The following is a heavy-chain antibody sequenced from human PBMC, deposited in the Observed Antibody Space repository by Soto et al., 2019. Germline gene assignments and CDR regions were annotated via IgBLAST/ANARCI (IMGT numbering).Heavy chain of an antibody. CDR2: ISYDGSNK. J-gene: IGHJ4*02. V-gene: IGHV3-30*03. D-gene: IGHD5-12*01. CDR3: ATDSGYDYLYYFDY. CDR1: GFTFSSYG. Sequence: PGGSLRLSCAASGFTFSSYGMHWVRPAPGKGLEWVAVISYDGSNKYYADSVKGRFTISRDNSKNTLYLQMNSLRAEDTAVYYCATDSGYDYLYYFDYWGQGTLVTVSS.